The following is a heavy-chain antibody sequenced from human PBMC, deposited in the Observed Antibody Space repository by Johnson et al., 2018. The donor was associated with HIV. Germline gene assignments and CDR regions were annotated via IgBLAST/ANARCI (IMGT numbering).Heavy chain of an antibody. CDR1: GFTFSSYG. CDR3: ARGGDYYDSSGDPLGVFDI. Sequence: QAQLMESGGGVVQPGRSLRLSCAASGFTFSSYGMHWVRQAPGKGLERVALISYDGGTKYYADSVKGRFNLSRDNSKHTLYLQMNSLRAEATAVYYWARGGDYYDSSGDPLGVFDIWGQGTMVTVSS. J-gene: IGHJ3*02. V-gene: IGHV3-30*19. D-gene: IGHD3-22*01. CDR2: ISYDGGTK.